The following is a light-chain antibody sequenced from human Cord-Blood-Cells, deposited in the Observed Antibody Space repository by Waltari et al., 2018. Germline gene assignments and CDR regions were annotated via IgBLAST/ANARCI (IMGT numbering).Light chain of an antibody. Sequence: QSVLTQPPSVSGAPGQRVTISRTGSSSNIGAGYDVHWYQQLPGTAPKLLIYGNINRPSGVPDRFSGSKSGTSASLAITGLQAEDEADYYGQSYDSSLSGSVFGGGTKLTVL. CDR3: QSYDSSLSGSV. V-gene: IGLV1-40*01. CDR2: GNI. J-gene: IGLJ3*02. CDR1: SSNIGAGYD.